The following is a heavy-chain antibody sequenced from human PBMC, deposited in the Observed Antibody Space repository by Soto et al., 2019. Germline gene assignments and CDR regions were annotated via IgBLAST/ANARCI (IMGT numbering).Heavy chain of an antibody. CDR2: MNPNSGNT. CDR3: ARAGDYSSSWHYYYYGRDV. V-gene: IGHV1-8*01. D-gene: IGHD6-13*01. CDR1: GYTFTSYD. J-gene: IGHJ6*02. Sequence: ASVKVSCKASGYTFTSYDINWVRQATGQGLEWMGWMNPNSGNTGYAQKFQGRVTMTRNTSISTAYMELSSLRSEDTAVYYCARAGDYSSSWHYYYYGRDVWGQGTTVTVS.